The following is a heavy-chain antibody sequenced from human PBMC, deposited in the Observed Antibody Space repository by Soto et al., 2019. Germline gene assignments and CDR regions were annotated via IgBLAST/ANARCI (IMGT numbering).Heavy chain of an antibody. CDR2: ISGSGGST. CDR1: GFTFSSYA. Sequence: EVQLLESGGGLVQPGGSLRLSCAASGFTFSSYAMSWVRQAPGKGLEWVSAISGSGGSTYYADSVKGRFTISRDNSKNTLYLQMNSLRAEDTAVYYCAKARYCSGGSCYRDAFDIWGQGTMVTVPS. V-gene: IGHV3-23*01. J-gene: IGHJ3*02. CDR3: AKARYCSGGSCYRDAFDI. D-gene: IGHD2-15*01.